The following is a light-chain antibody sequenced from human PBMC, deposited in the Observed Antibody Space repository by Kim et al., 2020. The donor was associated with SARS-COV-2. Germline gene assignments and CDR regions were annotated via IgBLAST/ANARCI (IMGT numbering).Light chain of an antibody. Sequence: EIVLTQSPATLSLSPGERATLSCRASQSVSSYLAWYQQKPGQAPRLLIYDASNRATGIPARFSGSGSGIDFTLTISSLEPEDFAVYYCQQRSSRPTSTFGRGTRLEIK. CDR3: QQRSSRPTST. CDR2: DAS. V-gene: IGKV3-11*01. CDR1: QSVSSY. J-gene: IGKJ5*01.